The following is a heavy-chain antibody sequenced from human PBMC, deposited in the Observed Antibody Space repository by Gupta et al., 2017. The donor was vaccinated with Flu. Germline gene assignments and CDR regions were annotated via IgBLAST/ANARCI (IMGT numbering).Heavy chain of an antibody. V-gene: IGHV3-23*01. Sequence: VRQAPGKGLEWVSDISGSGSSTYYTDSVKGRFTISRDNSKNTLFLQMNSLRAEDTAVYFCAKAKSSGSSYDYWGQGTLVTVSS. D-gene: IGHD1-26*01. J-gene: IGHJ4*02. CDR2: ISGSGSST. CDR3: AKAKSSGSSYDY.